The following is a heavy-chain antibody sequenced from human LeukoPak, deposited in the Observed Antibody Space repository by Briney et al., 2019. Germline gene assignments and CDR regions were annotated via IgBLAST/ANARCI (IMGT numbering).Heavy chain of an antibody. J-gene: IGHJ4*02. CDR3: SRESGAFCPFGY. V-gene: IGHV4-4*02. Sequence: SETLSLTCGVSGGSIGSTNWWSWVRQPPGQGLEWIGEISLTGETNYNPSLNGRVTMSLDKSRNQLSLKLTSVTAADTAIYYCSRESGAFCPFGYWGQGTLVIVPP. CDR2: ISLTGET. D-gene: IGHD1-26*01. CDR1: GGSIGSTNW.